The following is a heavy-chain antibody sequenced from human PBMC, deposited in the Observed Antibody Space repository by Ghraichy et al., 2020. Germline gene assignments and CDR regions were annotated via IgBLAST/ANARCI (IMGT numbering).Heavy chain of an antibody. CDR3: ARGRDYGLDV. CDR1: AFTFSNYG. J-gene: IGHJ6*02. Sequence: GALRLSCIVSAFTFSNYGMHWVRQAPGKGLVWVSRFNSDGSSSSYADSVKGRFTISSDNAKNALYLQMNSLRAEDTAVYYCARGRDYGLDVWGQGTTVTVSS. CDR2: FNSDGSSS. V-gene: IGHV3-74*01.